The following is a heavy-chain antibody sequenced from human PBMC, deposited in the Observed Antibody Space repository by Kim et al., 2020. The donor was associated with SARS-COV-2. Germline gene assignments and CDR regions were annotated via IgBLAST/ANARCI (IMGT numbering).Heavy chain of an antibody. Sequence: GGSLRLSCAASGFPVNTYDMHWVRLTTGEGLEWVSAIDPTGDTYYPDSVKGRFTIPRDNAKNSLYLQMNSLTVGDTAVYYCTRACNYYDISAAYWGQGTLVTVSS. J-gene: IGHJ4*02. CDR3: TRACNYYDISAAY. D-gene: IGHD3-22*01. CDR2: IDPTGDT. V-gene: IGHV3-13*01. CDR1: GFPVNTYD.